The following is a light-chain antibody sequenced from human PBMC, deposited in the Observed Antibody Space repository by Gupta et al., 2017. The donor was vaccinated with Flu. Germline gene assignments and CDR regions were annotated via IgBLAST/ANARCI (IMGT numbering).Light chain of an antibody. Sequence: LVLTQSPATLSLSPGESATLSCRASQSVSSYLAWYQQKPGQAPRLLIYDASNRATGIPARFSGSGSGTDFTLTISSLEPEDFAVYYCQQRSNWPPLTFGQGTRLEIK. CDR3: QQRSNWPPLT. J-gene: IGKJ5*01. CDR1: QSVSSY. CDR2: DAS. V-gene: IGKV3-11*01.